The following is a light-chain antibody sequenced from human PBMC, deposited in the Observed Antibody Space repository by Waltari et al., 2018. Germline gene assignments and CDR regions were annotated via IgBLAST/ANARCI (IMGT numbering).Light chain of an antibody. J-gene: IGLJ1*01. Sequence: QSALTQPASVSGSPGQSITISCTGTTRDVGGYNYVSRYQQHPGKAPKLMIYDVSKRPSGVSNRFAGSKSGNTASLTIPGLQAEDEADYYCSSYTSSSTYVFGTGTKVTVL. CDR2: DVS. CDR1: TRDVGGYNY. V-gene: IGLV2-14*01. CDR3: SSYTSSSTYV.